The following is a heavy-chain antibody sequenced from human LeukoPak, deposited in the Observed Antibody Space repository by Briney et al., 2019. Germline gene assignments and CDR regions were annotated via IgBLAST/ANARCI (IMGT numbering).Heavy chain of an antibody. Sequence: GASVKVTCKASGYTFTSYGISWVRQAPGQGLEWMGWISAYNGNTNYAQKLQGRVTMTTDTSTSTAYMELSSLRSEDTAVYYCARGFLTKPKRNYYYYYYMDVWGKGTTVTISS. CDR3: ARGFLTKPKRNYYYYYYMDV. CDR1: GYTFTSYG. D-gene: IGHD3-9*01. V-gene: IGHV1-18*01. CDR2: ISAYNGNT. J-gene: IGHJ6*03.